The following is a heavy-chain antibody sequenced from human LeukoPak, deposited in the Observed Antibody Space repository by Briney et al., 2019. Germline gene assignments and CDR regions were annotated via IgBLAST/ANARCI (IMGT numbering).Heavy chain of an antibody. D-gene: IGHD3-3*01. CDR1: GFTFTNYW. V-gene: IGHV3-7*01. J-gene: IGHJ4*02. CDR3: ARLREIPVFGVVTKSTSYFDY. CDR2: IKQDRSEK. Sequence: GGSLILSCSAPGFTFTNYWMSWGRQAPGKGLELGANIKQDRSEKYYVDCVKGRFTISRDNAKNSLYMQMNSLRAEDTAVYYCARLREIPVFGVVTKSTSYFDYWGQGTLVTVSS.